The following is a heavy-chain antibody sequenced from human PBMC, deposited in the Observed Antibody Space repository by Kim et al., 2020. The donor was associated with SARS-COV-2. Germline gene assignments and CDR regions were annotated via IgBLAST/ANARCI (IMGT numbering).Heavy chain of an antibody. J-gene: IGHJ3*02. V-gene: IGHV5-51*01. D-gene: IGHD3-9*01. CDR2: IYPGDSDT. Sequence: GESLKISCKGSGYSFTSYWIGWVRQMPGKGLELMGIIYPGDSDTRYSPSFQGQVTISPDKSISTAYLQGSSLKASGTAMYYCARSPRLRYFDWLPTSSGYDDAFDIWGQGTMVTGSS. CDR3: ARSPRLRYFDWLPTSSGYDDAFDI. CDR1: GYSFTSYW.